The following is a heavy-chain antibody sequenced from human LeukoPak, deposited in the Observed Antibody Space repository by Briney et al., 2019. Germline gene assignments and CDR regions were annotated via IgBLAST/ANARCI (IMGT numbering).Heavy chain of an antibody. J-gene: IGHJ1*01. CDR3: ATDRPPTSSGIFQH. Sequence: ASVKVSCKASGYTFTSYDVNWVRQATGQGLEWMGWMNPNSGNTGYAQKFQGRVTMTRNTSITTAYMELSSLRSEDTAVYYCATDRPPTSSGIFQHWGQGTLVTVSS. CDR1: GYTFTSYD. CDR2: MNPNSGNT. D-gene: IGHD3-10*01. V-gene: IGHV1-8*01.